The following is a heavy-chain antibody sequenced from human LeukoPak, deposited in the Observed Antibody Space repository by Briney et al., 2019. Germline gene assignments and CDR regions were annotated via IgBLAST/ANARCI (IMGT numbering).Heavy chain of an antibody. V-gene: IGHV3-74*01. CDR2: MNGDGSTI. CDR3: ARMTYLWGCSSTSCLTSFDY. CDR1: EFTFISYW. J-gene: IGHJ4*02. Sequence: GGSLRLSCVASEFTFISYWMYWVRQAPGKGLVCVSRMNGDGSTISYADSVKGRFTISRDNAKNSLYLQMNSLRAEDTAVYYCARMTYLWGCSSTSCLTSFDYWGQGTLVTVSS. D-gene: IGHD2-2*01.